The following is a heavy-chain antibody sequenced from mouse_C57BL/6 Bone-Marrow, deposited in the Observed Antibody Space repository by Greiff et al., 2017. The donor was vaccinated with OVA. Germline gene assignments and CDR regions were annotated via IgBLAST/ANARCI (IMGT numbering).Heavy chain of an antibody. J-gene: IGHJ1*03. CDR2: IDPENGDT. V-gene: IGHV14-4*01. Sequence: EVQGVESGAELVRPGASVKLSCTASGFNIKDDYMHWVKQRPEQGLEWIGWIDPENGDTEYASKFQGKATITADTSSNTAYLQLSSLTSEDTAVYYCTYYYGSSYGYFDVWGTGTTVTVSS. CDR1: GFNIKDDY. D-gene: IGHD1-1*01. CDR3: TYYYGSSYGYFDV.